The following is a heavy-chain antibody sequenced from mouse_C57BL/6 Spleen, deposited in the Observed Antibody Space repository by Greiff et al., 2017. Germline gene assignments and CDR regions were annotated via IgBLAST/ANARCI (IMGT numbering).Heavy chain of an antibody. Sequence: QVQLQQSGAELARPGASVKLSCKASGYTFTSYGISWVKQRTGQGLEWIGEIYPRSGNTYYNEKFKGKATLTADKSSSTAYMELRSLTSEDTAVYYCTTPYGSSYVEAMDDGGQGTSVTVSA. CDR2: IYPRSGNT. CDR1: GYTFTSYG. D-gene: IGHD1-1*01. J-gene: IGHJ4*01. V-gene: IGHV1-81*01. CDR3: TTPYGSSYVEAMDD.